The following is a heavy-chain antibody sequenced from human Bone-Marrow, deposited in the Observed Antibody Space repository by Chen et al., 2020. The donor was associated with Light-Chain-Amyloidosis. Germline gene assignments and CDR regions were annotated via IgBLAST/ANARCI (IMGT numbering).Heavy chain of an antibody. J-gene: IGHJ4*02. CDR3: ARRRDGYNFDY. D-gene: IGHD2-21*01. CDR2: IYPDDSDA. Sequence: QSGPEVKKPGESLKISCKGSGYTFPNYWIGWVRQMPGKGLEWMGVIYPDDSDARYSPSFEGQVTXXXDKSXXXXXXXXXXXXXXXTAMYYCARRRDGYNFDYWGQGTLVTVSS. CDR1: GYTFPNYW. V-gene: IGHV5-51*01.